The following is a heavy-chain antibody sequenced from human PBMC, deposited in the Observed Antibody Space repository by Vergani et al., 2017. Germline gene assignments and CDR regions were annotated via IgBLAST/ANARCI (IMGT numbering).Heavy chain of an antibody. V-gene: IGHV3-21*01. CDR3: ARDSGFXSSTSCDRDYYFDL. Sequence: EVQLVESGGGLVKPGGSLRLSCAASGFTFSSYSMNWVRQAPGKGLEWVSSISTSSSYIYYADSVKGRFTISRDNAKNSLYLQMKSLRAEDTAVYYCARDSGFXSSTSCDRDYYFDLWGRGTLVTVSS. J-gene: IGHJ2*01. CDR2: ISTSSSYI. CDR1: GFTFSSYS. D-gene: IGHD2-2*02.